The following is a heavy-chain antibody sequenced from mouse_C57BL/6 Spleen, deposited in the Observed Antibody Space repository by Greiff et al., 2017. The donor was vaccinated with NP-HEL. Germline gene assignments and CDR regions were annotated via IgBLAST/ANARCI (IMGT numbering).Heavy chain of an antibody. D-gene: IGHD2-1*01. CDR1: GFTFSSYA. J-gene: IGHJ1*03. Sequence: EVNVVESGGGLVKPGGSLKLSCAASGFTFSSYAMSWVRQTPEKRLEWVATISDGGSYTYYPDNVKGRFTISRDNAKNNLYLQMSHLKSEDTAMYYCASDYGNYEGWYFDVWGTGTTVTVSS. CDR2: ISDGGSYT. CDR3: ASDYGNYEGWYFDV. V-gene: IGHV5-4*03.